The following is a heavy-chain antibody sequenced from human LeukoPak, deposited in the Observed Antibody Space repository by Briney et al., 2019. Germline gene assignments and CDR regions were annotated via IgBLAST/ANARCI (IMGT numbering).Heavy chain of an antibody. CDR1: GYTLTELS. D-gene: IGHD3-10*01. CDR3: ARDMRGLWFGELLSNDAFDI. V-gene: IGHV1-24*01. Sequence: ASVNVSCKVSGYTLTELSMHWVRQAPGKGLEWMGGFDPEDGETIYAQKFQGRVTMTRDTSTSTVYMELSSLRSEDTAVYYCARDMRGLWFGELLSNDAFDIWGQGTMVIVSS. J-gene: IGHJ3*02. CDR2: FDPEDGET.